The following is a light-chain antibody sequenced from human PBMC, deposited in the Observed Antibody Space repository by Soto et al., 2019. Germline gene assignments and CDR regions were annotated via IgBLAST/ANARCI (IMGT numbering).Light chain of an antibody. CDR3: LQHHSYPWT. CDR1: QSVSSY. CDR2: GAS. J-gene: IGKJ1*01. V-gene: IGKV3-15*01. Sequence: EIVLTQSPATLSLSPGERATLSCRASQSVSSYLAWYQQKPGQAPRLLIYGASTRATGIPARFSGSGSETEFTLTISSLQPEDFVTYYCLQHHSYPWTFGQGTKVDIK.